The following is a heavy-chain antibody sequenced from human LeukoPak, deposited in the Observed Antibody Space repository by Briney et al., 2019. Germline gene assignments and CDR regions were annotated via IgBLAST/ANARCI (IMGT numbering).Heavy chain of an antibody. Sequence: PGGSLRLSCAASGFTLSSYAMHWVRQAPGKGLEGVAVISYDGSNKYYADSVKGRFTISRDDSKNTLYLQMNSLRAEDTAVYYCTTHSTTYCSSTSCYRNSPQRNGYAFDIWGQGTMVTVSS. D-gene: IGHD2-2*02. CDR1: GFTLSSYA. V-gene: IGHV3-30-3*01. CDR3: TTHSTTYCSSTSCYRNSPQRNGYAFDI. CDR2: ISYDGSNK. J-gene: IGHJ3*02.